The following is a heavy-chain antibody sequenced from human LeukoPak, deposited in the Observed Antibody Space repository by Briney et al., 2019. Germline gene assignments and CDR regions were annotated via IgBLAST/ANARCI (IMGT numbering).Heavy chain of an antibody. Sequence: GGSLRLSCAASGFTFSSYAMSWVRQAPGKGLEWVSVIYSGGSTYYADSVKGRFTISRDNSKNTLYLQMNSLRAEDTAVYYCARDIVVVVAATPEQGYGMDVWGQGTTVTVSS. CDR1: GFTFSSYA. CDR2: IYSGGST. V-gene: IGHV3-66*01. D-gene: IGHD2-15*01. J-gene: IGHJ6*02. CDR3: ARDIVVVVAATPEQGYGMDV.